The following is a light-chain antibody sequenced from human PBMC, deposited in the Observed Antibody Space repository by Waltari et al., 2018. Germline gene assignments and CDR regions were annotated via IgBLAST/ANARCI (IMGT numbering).Light chain of an antibody. Sequence: DIQMTHSPSTLSASVGDRVTITCRASQSISSWLAWYQQKPGKAPKLLIYKASSIESGVPSLFSGSGSGTEFTLSISSLQPDDFATYYCQQYNSYPYTFGQGTKLEIK. J-gene: IGKJ2*01. CDR2: KAS. CDR3: QQYNSYPYT. CDR1: QSISSW. V-gene: IGKV1-5*03.